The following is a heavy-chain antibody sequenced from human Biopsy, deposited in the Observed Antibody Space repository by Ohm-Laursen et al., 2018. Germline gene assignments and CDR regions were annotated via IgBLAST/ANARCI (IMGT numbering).Heavy chain of an antibody. J-gene: IGHJ4*02. CDR2: INSDGSST. CDR3: TRAEAGSGSLLYFDY. D-gene: IGHD3-10*01. CDR1: EFIFSRFW. Sequence: GSLRLSCAASEFIFSRFWMYWVRQAPEKGLVWVSRINSDGSSTNYADAVKGRFTISRDNAKNTVFLQMNSLRAEDTAVYYCTRAEAGSGSLLYFDYWGQGTLVTVSS. V-gene: IGHV3-74*01.